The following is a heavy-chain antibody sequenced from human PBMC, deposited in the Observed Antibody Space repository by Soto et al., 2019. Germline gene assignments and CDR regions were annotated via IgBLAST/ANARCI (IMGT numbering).Heavy chain of an antibody. J-gene: IGHJ4*02. V-gene: IGHV3-30*18. CDR3: AKADQLVPFDY. CDR1: GFTFSSYG. Sequence: TGGSLRLSCAASGFTFSSYGMHWVRQAPGKGLEWVAVISYDGSNKYYADSVKGRFTISRDNSKNTLYLQMNSLRAEDTAVYYCAKADQLVPFDYWGQGTLVTVSS. D-gene: IGHD6-13*01. CDR2: ISYDGSNK.